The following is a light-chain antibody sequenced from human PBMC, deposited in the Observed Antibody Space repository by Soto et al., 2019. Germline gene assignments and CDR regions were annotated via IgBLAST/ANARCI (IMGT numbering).Light chain of an antibody. CDR3: RSYDSNLSGYV. V-gene: IGLV1-40*01. CDR2: VNI. J-gene: IGLJ1*01. CDR1: SSNIGAGYG. Sequence: QSVLTQPPSVSGAPGQRVTISCTGSSSNIGAGYGVHWYQHLPGTAPKLLIYVNINRPSGVPDRFSGSKSGTSASLAITGLQAEDEADYYCRSYDSNLSGYVFGTGTKLTVL.